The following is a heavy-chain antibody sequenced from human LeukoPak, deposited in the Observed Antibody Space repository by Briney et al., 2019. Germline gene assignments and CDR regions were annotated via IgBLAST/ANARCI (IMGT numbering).Heavy chain of an antibody. Sequence: SETLSLTCTVSGGSIRSFSWSWVRQPPGKSLEWIGYIYYTGSTNYNPSLNSRLRMSIDTSKNQFSLKLTSVTAADTAVYYCARQRHDYFGGSAWDYDHWGQGTLVTVSS. D-gene: IGHD3-16*01. CDR1: GGSIRSFS. J-gene: IGHJ4*02. CDR3: ARQRHDYFGGSAWDYDH. V-gene: IGHV4-59*08. CDR2: IYYTGST.